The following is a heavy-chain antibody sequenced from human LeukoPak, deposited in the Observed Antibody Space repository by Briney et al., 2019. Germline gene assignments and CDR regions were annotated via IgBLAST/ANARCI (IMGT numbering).Heavy chain of an antibody. Sequence: PSETLSLTCTVSRASISDSYWSWSRQPAGKALEWIGRTYTSGDTNYNPSLKSRASVSVDTSKNQFYLSLRYVTAADTAVYYCTIGGASGSLAHWGPGTLVTVSS. CDR3: TIGGASGSLAH. D-gene: IGHD6-13*01. J-gene: IGHJ4*02. CDR1: RASISDSY. V-gene: IGHV4-4*07. CDR2: TYTSGDT.